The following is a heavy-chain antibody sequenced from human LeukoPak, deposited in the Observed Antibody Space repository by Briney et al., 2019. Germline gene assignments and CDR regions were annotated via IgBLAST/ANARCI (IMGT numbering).Heavy chain of an antibody. V-gene: IGHV4-39*01. CDR1: GGFITSTSYY. CDR2: IYYSGDT. CDR3: ATGSMTTRYYYYFYMDV. D-gene: IGHD4-11*01. Sequence: SETLSLTCTVSGGFITSTSYYWGWIRQPPGKGLEWIGSIYYSGDTHYNPSLRSRVTISVDTSKNQFSLKMNSMTAADTSVYYCATGSMTTRYYYYFYMDVWGKGTTVTVSS. J-gene: IGHJ6*03.